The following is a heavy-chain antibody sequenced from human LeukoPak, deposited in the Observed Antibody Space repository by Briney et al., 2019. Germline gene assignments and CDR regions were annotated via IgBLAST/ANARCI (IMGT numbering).Heavy chain of an antibody. CDR1: GGSFSGYY. Sequence: PSETLSLTCAVYGGSFSGYYWSWIRQPPGKGLEWIGEINHSGSTNYNPSLKSRVTISVDTSKNQFSLKLSSVTAADTAVYYCARHIWELLPAFDIWGQGTMVTVSS. CDR2: INHSGST. D-gene: IGHD1-26*01. V-gene: IGHV4-34*01. CDR3: ARHIWELLPAFDI. J-gene: IGHJ3*02.